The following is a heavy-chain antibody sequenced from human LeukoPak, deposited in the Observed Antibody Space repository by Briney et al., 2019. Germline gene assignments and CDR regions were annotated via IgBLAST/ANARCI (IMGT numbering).Heavy chain of an antibody. CDR1: GGSISSYY. J-gene: IGHJ4*02. V-gene: IGHV4-59*01. D-gene: IGHD2-2*01. Sequence: PSETLSLTCTVSGGSISSYYWSWIRQPPGKGLEWIGYIYYSGSTNYNPSLKSRVTISVDTSKNQFSLKLSSVTAADTAVYYCARVPSCCGYYFDYWGQGALVSVSS. CDR2: IYYSGST. CDR3: ARVPSCCGYYFDY.